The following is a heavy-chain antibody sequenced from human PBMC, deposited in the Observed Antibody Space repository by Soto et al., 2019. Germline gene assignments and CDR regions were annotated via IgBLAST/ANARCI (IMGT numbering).Heavy chain of an antibody. CDR1: GGSISSYY. CDR3: ARDHSRYYYGSGSY. D-gene: IGHD3-10*01. CDR2: IYYSGST. V-gene: IGHV4-59*01. J-gene: IGHJ4*02. Sequence: SETLSLTCTVSGGSISSYYWSWIRQPPGKGLEWIGYIYYSGSTNYNPSLKSRVTISVDTSKNQFSLKLSSVTAADTAVYYCARDHSRYYYGSGSYWSQGTLVTVSS.